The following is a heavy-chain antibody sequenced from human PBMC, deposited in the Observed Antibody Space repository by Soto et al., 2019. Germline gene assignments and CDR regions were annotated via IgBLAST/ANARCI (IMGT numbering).Heavy chain of an antibody. CDR3: ARDRGVMGGAFDI. D-gene: IGHD2-8*02. J-gene: IGHJ3*02. Sequence: EVQLVESGGGLVQPGGSLRLSCAASGFTFSNYGMNWVRQAPGKGLEWVSFITGSSDSITYAESVKGRFTISRDNAKTSVYLQMNSLRDEDTAVYYCARDRGVMGGAFDIWGQGTMVTVSS. CDR1: GFTFSNYG. V-gene: IGHV3-48*02. CDR2: ITGSSDSI.